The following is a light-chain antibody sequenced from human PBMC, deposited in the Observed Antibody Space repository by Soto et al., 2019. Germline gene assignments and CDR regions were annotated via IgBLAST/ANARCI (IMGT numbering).Light chain of an antibody. CDR2: LSSDGSH. CDR3: QTWDTGARVV. CDR1: SGHSSYV. V-gene: IGLV4-69*01. J-gene: IGLJ2*01. Sequence: QPVLTQSRSASASLGASVKLTCTLSSGHSSYVIALHQQQPEKGHRYLMKLSSDGSHSKGDGIPDRFSGSSSGAERYLTISSLQSEDEADYYCQTWDTGARVVFGGGTKLTVL.